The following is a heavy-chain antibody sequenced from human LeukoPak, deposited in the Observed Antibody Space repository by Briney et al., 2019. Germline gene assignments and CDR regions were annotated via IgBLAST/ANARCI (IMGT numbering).Heavy chain of an antibody. Sequence: SETLSLTCAVYGGSFSGYYWSWIRQPPGKGLERIGEINHSGSTNYNPSLKSRVTISVDTSKNQFSLKLSSVTAADTAVYYCARGRLAYDFWSGYYTATEYFQHWGQGTLVTVSS. CDR2: INHSGST. V-gene: IGHV4-34*01. D-gene: IGHD3-3*01. CDR1: GGSFSGYY. J-gene: IGHJ1*01. CDR3: ARGRLAYDFWSGYYTATEYFQH.